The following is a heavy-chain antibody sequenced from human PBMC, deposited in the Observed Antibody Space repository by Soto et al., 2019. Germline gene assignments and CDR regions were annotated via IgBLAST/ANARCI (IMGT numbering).Heavy chain of an antibody. CDR1: GFTFSSYA. CDR2: VSRNGDNT. Sequence: PGGSLRLSCSASGFTFSSYAMTWVRQAPEKGLEWVSIVSRNGDNTYYADSVKGRFTISRDNSKNTLYFQMNSLRAEDTAVYYCAKHLCSGCGCPHDVFDIWGQGTMVTVSS. CDR3: AKHLCSGCGCPHDVFDI. J-gene: IGHJ3*02. V-gene: IGHV3-23*01. D-gene: IGHD2-15*01.